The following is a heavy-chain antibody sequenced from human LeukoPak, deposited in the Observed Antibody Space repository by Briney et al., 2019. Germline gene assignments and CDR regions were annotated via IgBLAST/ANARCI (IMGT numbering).Heavy chain of an antibody. CDR3: TRDARDPTYYDYVWGSYLDAFDI. J-gene: IGHJ3*02. Sequence: GGSLRLSCTASGFTFGDYAMSWVRQAPGKGLEWVGFIRSKAYGGTTGYAASVKGRFTISRDDSKSIAYLQMNSLKTEDTAVYYCTRDARDPTYYDYVWGSYLDAFDIWGQGTMVTVSS. CDR1: GFTFGDYA. V-gene: IGHV3-49*04. CDR2: IRSKAYGGTT. D-gene: IGHD3-16*02.